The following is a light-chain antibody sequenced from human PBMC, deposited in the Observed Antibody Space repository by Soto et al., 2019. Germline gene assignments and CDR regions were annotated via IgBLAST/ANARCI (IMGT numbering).Light chain of an antibody. CDR3: QEYIQWPPGM. V-gene: IGKV3-15*01. CDR1: QSVGSN. Sequence: EIVMTQSPATLSVSPGEDSTLSCKASQSVGSNLAWYQQKLGHAPRLLIYRVSTRAAGLPDRFSGSGSGTEFTLTISSLQSEDFAVYYCQEYIQWPPGMFGPGTKVDIK. CDR2: RVS. J-gene: IGKJ1*01.